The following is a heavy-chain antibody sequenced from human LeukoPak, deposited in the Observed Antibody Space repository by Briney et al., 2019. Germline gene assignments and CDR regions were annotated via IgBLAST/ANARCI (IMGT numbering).Heavy chain of an antibody. Sequence: PSETLSLTCAVSGGSISSSNWWSWVRQPPGKGLEWIGEIYHSGNTNYNPSLKSRVTISVDKSKNQFSLKLSSVTAADTAVYYCARLHGLSQLVRNYRNWFDPWGQGTLVTVSS. CDR2: IYHSGNT. V-gene: IGHV4-4*02. J-gene: IGHJ5*02. CDR3: ARLHGLSQLVRNYRNWFDP. D-gene: IGHD6-6*01. CDR1: GGSISSSNW.